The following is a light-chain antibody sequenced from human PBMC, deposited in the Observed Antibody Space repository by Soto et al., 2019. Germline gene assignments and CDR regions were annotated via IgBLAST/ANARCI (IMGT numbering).Light chain of an antibody. J-gene: IGLJ1*01. CDR2: DTF. CDR1: SSNIGAGYD. CDR3: SLYTSENTYV. Sequence: QSVLTQPPSVSGAPGQTVTISCSGSSSNIGAGYDVHWYQQLPGTVPKLVIYDTFNRPSGVPDRFSGSKSGNTASLTISGLQAADEADYYCSLYTSENTYVFGTGTKLTVL. V-gene: IGLV1-40*01.